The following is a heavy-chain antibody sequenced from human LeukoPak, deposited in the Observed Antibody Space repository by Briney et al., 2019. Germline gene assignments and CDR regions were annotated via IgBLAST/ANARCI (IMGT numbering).Heavy chain of an antibody. CDR2: IIPILGIT. CDR3: AISNTGFYPPYYGMDV. D-gene: IGHD3-9*01. J-gene: IGHJ6*02. CDR1: GYTFTSYA. V-gene: IGHV1-69*04. Sequence: ASVKVSCKASGYTFTSYAMNWVRQAPGQGLEWMGRIIPILGITDYAQNFQGRVTITADKSTTTAYMELTSLRSEDTAVFYCAISNTGFYPPYYGMDVWGQGTTVTVSS.